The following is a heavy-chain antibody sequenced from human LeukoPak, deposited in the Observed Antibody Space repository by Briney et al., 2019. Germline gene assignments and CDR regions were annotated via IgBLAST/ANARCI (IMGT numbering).Heavy chain of an antibody. CDR3: ARRGSSSWFHAFDI. D-gene: IGHD6-13*01. J-gene: IGHJ3*02. V-gene: IGHV4-34*01. CDR1: GGSFSGYY. CDR2: INHSGST. Sequence: PSETLSLTCAVYGGSFSGYYWSWIRQPPGKGLEWIGEINHSGSTNYNPSLKSRVTISVDTSKNQFSLKLSSVTAADTAVYYCARRGSSSWFHAFDIWGQGTMVTVSS.